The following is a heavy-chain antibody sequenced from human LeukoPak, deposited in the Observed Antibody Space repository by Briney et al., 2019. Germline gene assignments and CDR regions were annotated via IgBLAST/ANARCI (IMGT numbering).Heavy chain of an antibody. Sequence: GGSLRLSCAASGFTFSSYAMSWVRQAPGEGLEWVSAISGSGGSTYYADSVKGRFTISRDNSKNTLYLQMNSLRAEDTAVYYCAKDDSSGYPVPPFDYWGQGTLVTVSS. D-gene: IGHD3-22*01. J-gene: IGHJ4*02. CDR3: AKDDSSGYPVPPFDY. V-gene: IGHV3-23*01. CDR1: GFTFSSYA. CDR2: ISGSGGST.